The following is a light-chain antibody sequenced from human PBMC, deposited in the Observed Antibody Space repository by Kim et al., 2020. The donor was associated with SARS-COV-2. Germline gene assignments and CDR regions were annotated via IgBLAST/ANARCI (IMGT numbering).Light chain of an antibody. J-gene: IGLJ2*01. V-gene: IGLV2-14*03. CDR3: SSYSRTSSLEAI. Sequence: QSALTQPASVSASPGQSITISCTGSPNDIGDFNFVSWYQQHPDMAPKLIIYDVFHRTSRFPGRFSGSKSGNTASLTISGLQADDEAVYYCSSYSRTSSLEAIFGGGTKVTVL. CDR1: PNDIGDFNF. CDR2: DVF.